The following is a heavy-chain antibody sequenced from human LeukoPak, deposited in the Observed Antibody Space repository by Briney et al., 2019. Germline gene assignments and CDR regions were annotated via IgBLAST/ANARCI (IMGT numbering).Heavy chain of an antibody. CDR1: GFTFSSYA. CDR2: IGYTGDST. J-gene: IGHJ3*02. V-gene: IGHV3-23*01. D-gene: IGHD4-23*01. CDR3: AKSPTVDAAFDI. Sequence: GGSQRLSCAASGFTFSSYAMNWVRQAPGKGLEWVSGIGYTGDSTFYADSVKGRFTVSRDSSKNTLSLHMNSLRAEDTALYYCAKSPTVDAAFDIWGQGTMVTVSS.